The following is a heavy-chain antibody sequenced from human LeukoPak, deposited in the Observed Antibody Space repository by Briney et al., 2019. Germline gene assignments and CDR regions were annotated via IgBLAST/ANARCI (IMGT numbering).Heavy chain of an antibody. V-gene: IGHV3-15*01. CDR2: IKRKTDGGTK. J-gene: IGHJ4*02. D-gene: IGHD1-26*01. CDR1: GFTFGNAW. Sequence: PGGSLRPSWPPSGFTFGNAWISWARQAPGRGREWAGRIKRKTDGGTKDYGAPVKGRFTISRDDSKNSLYLQMDSLKTEDTAVYYCARDRSYPPYYFDYWGQGTLVAVSS. CDR3: ARDRSYPPYYFDY.